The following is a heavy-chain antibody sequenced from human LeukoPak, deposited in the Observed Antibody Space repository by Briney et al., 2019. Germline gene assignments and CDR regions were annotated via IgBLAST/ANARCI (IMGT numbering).Heavy chain of an antibody. V-gene: IGHV1-69*02. CDR3: ARVRVGGYNSFDL. CDR1: GGTFSSYT. CDR2: IIPILGIA. J-gene: IGHJ2*01. D-gene: IGHD5-24*01. Sequence: SVKVSCKASGGTFSSYTISWVRQAPGQGLEWMGRIIPILGIANYAQKFQGRVTITADKSTSTVYMELSSLRSEDTAVYYCARVRVGGYNSFDLWGRGTLVTVSS.